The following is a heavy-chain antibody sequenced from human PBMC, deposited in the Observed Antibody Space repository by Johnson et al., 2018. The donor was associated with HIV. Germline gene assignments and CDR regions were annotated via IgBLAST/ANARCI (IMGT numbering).Heavy chain of an antibody. J-gene: IGHJ3*02. V-gene: IGHV3-33*05. CDR2: ISYDGRNK. Sequence: QVQLVESGGGVVQPGGSLRLSCAASGFTFSSYGMHWVRQAPGQGLEWVAVISYDGRNKYYADSVKGRFTISRHNAKNSLYLQMNSLRAEDTAVYYCAREKRWGLMITFGGPHAFDIWGQGTMVTVSS. CDR1: GFTFSSYG. CDR3: AREKRWGLMITFGGPHAFDI. D-gene: IGHD3-16*01.